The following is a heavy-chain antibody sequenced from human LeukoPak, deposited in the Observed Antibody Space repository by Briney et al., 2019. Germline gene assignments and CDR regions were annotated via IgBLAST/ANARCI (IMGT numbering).Heavy chain of an antibody. Sequence: SVKVSCKASGGTFSSYAISWVRQAPGRGLEWMGRIIPIFGTANYAQKFQGRVTITTDESTSTAYMELSSLRSEDTAVYYCARRAEVYNWNYADAFDIWGQGTMVTVSS. CDR1: GGTFSSYA. CDR3: ARRAEVYNWNYADAFDI. CDR2: IIPIFGTA. J-gene: IGHJ3*02. V-gene: IGHV1-69*05. D-gene: IGHD1-7*01.